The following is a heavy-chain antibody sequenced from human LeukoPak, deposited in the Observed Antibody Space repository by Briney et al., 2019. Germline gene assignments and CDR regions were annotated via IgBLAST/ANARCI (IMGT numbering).Heavy chain of an antibody. D-gene: IGHD6-19*01. Sequence: GGSLRLSCAASGFIFSSYSMNWVRQAPGKGLEWVSFISTSSSYIYYADSVKGRFTISRDNAKNSLYLQMNSLRAEDTAVYYCARVVPYSSGWYLGYWGQGTLVTVSS. CDR2: ISTSSSYI. V-gene: IGHV3-21*01. CDR1: GFIFSSYS. CDR3: ARVVPYSSGWYLGY. J-gene: IGHJ4*02.